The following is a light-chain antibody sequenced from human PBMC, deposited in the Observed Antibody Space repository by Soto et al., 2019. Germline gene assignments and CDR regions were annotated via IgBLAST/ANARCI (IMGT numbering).Light chain of an antibody. CDR2: AAS. V-gene: IGKV1-12*01. Sequence: DIQMTQSPSSVSASVGDRVTITCRASQGIVNWLAWYQQKPGTAPKLLFSAASSLQTGVPSRFRGSGSGTDFTLTISTLQPEDSATYSCQQASSFPLTFGGGTNLEIK. J-gene: IGKJ4*01. CDR1: QGIVNW. CDR3: QQASSFPLT.